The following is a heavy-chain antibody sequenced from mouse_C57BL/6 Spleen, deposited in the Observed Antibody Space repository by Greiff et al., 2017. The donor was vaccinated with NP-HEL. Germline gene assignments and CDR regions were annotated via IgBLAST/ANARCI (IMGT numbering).Heavy chain of an antibody. Sequence: VQLQQSGPELVKPGASVKISCKASGYAFSSSWINWVKQRPGKGLEWIGRIYPGDGDTNYNGKFKGKATLSADKSSSTAYMQRSSLTSEDSAVYCCARNGYGFNYWGQGTTLTVSS. CDR1: GYAFSSSW. V-gene: IGHV1-82*01. J-gene: IGHJ2*01. D-gene: IGHD2-2*01. CDR3: ARNGYGFNY. CDR2: IYPGDGDT.